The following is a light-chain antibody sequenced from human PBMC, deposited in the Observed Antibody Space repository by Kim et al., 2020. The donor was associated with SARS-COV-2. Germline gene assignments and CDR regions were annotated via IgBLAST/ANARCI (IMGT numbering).Light chain of an antibody. CDR2: STN. Sequence: PGGTVTLTCGSSTGTVSGAFYPCWFQQKPGQAPRALIYSTNDKHSWTPARFSGSLLGGKAALTLSGAQPEDEADYYCLLYYGGALLFGGGTQLTVL. CDR3: LLYYGGALL. J-gene: IGLJ2*01. V-gene: IGLV7-43*01. CDR1: TGTVSGAFY.